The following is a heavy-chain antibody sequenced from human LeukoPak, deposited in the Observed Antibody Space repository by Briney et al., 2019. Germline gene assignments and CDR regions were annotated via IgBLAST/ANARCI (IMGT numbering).Heavy chain of an antibody. CDR1: GFTFSGSA. CDR2: IRNKANSYAT. D-gene: IGHD3-10*01. J-gene: IGHJ4*02. Sequence: GGSLRLSCAASGFTFSGSAMHWVLQASGKGLEWVGRIRNKANSYATAYAASVKGRFTISRDNSKNTLYLQMNSLRAEDTAVYYCAKDQGLYYYGSGSPWGQGTLVTVSS. CDR3: AKDQGLYYYGSGSP. V-gene: IGHV3-73*01.